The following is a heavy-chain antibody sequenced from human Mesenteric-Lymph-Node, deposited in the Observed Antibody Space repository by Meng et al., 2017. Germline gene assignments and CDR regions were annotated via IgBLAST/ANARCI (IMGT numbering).Heavy chain of an antibody. V-gene: IGHV4-4*02. CDR2: IYHSGGT. CDR3: ARDPYATGWAG. Sequence: QESGPGLVKPSGTLSLTCAVSGGSISISTWWSWVRQPPGKGLEWIGEIYHSGGTNYNPSLRGRVTISLDKSKNQFSLTLRSVTAADTAVYYCARDPYATGWAGWGQGTLVTVSS. D-gene: IGHD6-19*01. J-gene: IGHJ4*02. CDR1: GGSISISTW.